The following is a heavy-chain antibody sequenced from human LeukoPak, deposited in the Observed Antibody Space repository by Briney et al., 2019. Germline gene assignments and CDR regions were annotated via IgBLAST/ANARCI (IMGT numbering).Heavy chain of an antibody. CDR1: GFTFSSSA. Sequence: GGSLRLSCADSGFTFSSSAMSWVRQAPGKGLYWVSAISGSGTGTYYAGSVKGRFTISRDNSKNTLYLQMNSLRAEDTAVYYCAKEGGTGTRFDYWGQGTLVTVSS. CDR2: ISGSGTGT. J-gene: IGHJ4*02. CDR3: AKEGGTGTRFDY. V-gene: IGHV3-23*01. D-gene: IGHD1-7*01.